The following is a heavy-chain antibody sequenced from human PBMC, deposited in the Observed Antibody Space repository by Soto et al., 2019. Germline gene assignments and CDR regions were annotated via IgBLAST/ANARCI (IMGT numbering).Heavy chain of an antibody. Sequence: EVQLLESGGGLVQPGGSLRLSCAASGFTFSSYAMSWVRQAPGKGLEWVSAISGSGGSTYYADSVKGRFTISRDNSKNTLYLQMNSLRAEDTAVDYCAKDRERWLQFRPDYWGQGTLVTVSS. D-gene: IGHD5-12*01. CDR3: AKDRERWLQFRPDY. J-gene: IGHJ4*02. CDR1: GFTFSSYA. V-gene: IGHV3-23*01. CDR2: ISGSGGST.